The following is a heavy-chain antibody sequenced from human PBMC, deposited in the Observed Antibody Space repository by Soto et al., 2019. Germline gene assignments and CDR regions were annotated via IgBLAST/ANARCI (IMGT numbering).Heavy chain of an antibody. D-gene: IGHD3-9*01. J-gene: IGHJ4*02. Sequence: EVQLVESGGGLVKPGGSLRLSCTASGFTFSNAWMNWVRQAPGKGLEWVGLIKSKTDGETTDYAAPVKGRFTISRDDLKNTLYLQMNSLKTEDTAVYYCTTSLYYDMLTGWVDYLGQGTLVTVSS. CDR2: IKSKTDGETT. CDR1: GFTFSNAW. CDR3: TTSLYYDMLTGWVDY. V-gene: IGHV3-15*07.